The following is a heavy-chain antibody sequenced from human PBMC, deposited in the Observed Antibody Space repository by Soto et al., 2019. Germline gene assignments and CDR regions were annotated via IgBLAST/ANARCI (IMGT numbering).Heavy chain of an antibody. D-gene: IGHD4-17*01. CDR1: GFTFSSYA. V-gene: IGHV3-23*01. J-gene: IGHJ4*02. CDR2: ISGSGGST. CDR3: ATNPTYGDYVTDY. Sequence: GSLRLSCAASGFTFSSYAMSWVRQAPGKGLEWVSAISGSGGSTYYADSVKGRFTISRDNSKNTLYLQMNSLRAEDTAVYYCATNPTYGDYVTDYWGQGTLVTVSS.